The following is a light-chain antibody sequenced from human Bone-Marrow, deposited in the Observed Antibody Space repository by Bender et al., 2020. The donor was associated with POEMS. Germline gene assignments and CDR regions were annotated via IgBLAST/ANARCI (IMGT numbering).Light chain of an antibody. V-gene: IGLV1-44*01. CDR2: INN. J-gene: IGLJ3*02. CDR3: AAWDDSLNGWV. Sequence: QSVLTQPPSASGTPGQRVTISCSGSSSNIGTNPVNWYQQLPGTAPKLLIYINNQRPSGVPDRFSGSKSDTSASLAISGLRSEDEGDYFCAAWDDSLNGWVFGGGTKLTVL. CDR1: SSNIGTNP.